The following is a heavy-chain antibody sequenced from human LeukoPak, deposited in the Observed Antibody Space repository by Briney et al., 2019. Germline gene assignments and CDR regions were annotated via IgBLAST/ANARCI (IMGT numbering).Heavy chain of an antibody. Sequence: GGSLRLSCAASGFTFSSYSMNWVRQAPGKGLEWVSYISSSSSTIYYADSVKGRFTISRDNAKNSLYLQMNSLRAEDTAVYYCARDLWGSGSYYYGMDVWGQGTTVTVSS. CDR3: ARDLWGSGSYYYGMDV. CDR1: GFTFSSYS. D-gene: IGHD3-10*01. J-gene: IGHJ6*02. CDR2: ISSSSSTI. V-gene: IGHV3-48*04.